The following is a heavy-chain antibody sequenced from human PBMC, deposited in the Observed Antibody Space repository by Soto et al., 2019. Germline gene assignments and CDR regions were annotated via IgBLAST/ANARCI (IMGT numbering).Heavy chain of an antibody. CDR1: GYTFTSYG. CDR3: ARDGYCSSTSCYGRDYYYGMDV. V-gene: IGHV1-69*13. D-gene: IGHD2-2*03. J-gene: IGHJ6*02. CDR2: IIPIFGTA. Sequence: SVKVSCKASGYTFTSYGISWVRQAPGQGLEWMGGIIPIFGTANYAQKFQGRVTITADESTSTAYMELSSLRSEDTAVYYCARDGYCSSTSCYGRDYYYGMDVWGQGTTVTVSS.